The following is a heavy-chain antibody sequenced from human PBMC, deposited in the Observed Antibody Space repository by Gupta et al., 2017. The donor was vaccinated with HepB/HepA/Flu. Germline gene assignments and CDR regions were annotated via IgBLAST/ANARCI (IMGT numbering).Heavy chain of an antibody. CDR3: ARDKFDDFIYGMDV. D-gene: IGHD3-3*01. CDR1: GGSISSSNW. V-gene: IGHV4-4*02. J-gene: IGHJ6*02. CDR2: IYHSGST. Sequence: GTLSLTCAVSGGSISSSNWWSWVRQPPGKGLEWIGEIYHSGSTNYNPSLKSRVTISVDKSKNQFSLKLSSVTAADTAVYYCARDKFDDFIYGMDVWGQGTTVTVSS.